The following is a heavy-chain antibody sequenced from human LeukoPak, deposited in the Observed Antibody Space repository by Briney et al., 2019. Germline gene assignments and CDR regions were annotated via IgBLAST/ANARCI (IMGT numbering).Heavy chain of an antibody. CDR2: VHYSESS. Sequence: ASETLSLTCTVSGGSISSSSYYWGWLRQPPGKGLEWIGSVHYSESSYYNLSLKSRVTISIDTSKNQFSLKLSSVTAADTAVYYCARPVPTVTHNWFDPWGQGTLVTVSS. V-gene: IGHV4-39*07. CDR3: ARPVPTVTHNWFDP. CDR1: GGSISSSSYY. D-gene: IGHD4-17*01. J-gene: IGHJ5*02.